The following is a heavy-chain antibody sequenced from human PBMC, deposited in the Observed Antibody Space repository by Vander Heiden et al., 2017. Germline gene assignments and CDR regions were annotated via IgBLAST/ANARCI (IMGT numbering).Heavy chain of an antibody. Sequence: QVTLRESGPALVTPTQTLTLTCTFSGFSLSTSGMRVSWIRQPPGKALEWLALIDWDDDKYYSTSLKTRLTISKDTSKNQVVLTMTNMDPVDTATYYCARIANYDILTGYRAGGPYGMDVWGQGTTVTVSS. CDR1: GFSLSTSGMR. D-gene: IGHD3-9*01. J-gene: IGHJ6*02. CDR3: ARIANYDILTGYRAGGPYGMDV. CDR2: IDWDDDK. V-gene: IGHV2-70*01.